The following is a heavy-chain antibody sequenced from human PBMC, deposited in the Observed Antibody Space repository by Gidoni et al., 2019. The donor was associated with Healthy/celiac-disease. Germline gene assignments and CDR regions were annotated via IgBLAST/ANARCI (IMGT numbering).Heavy chain of an antibody. CDR3: ARGDSSGWYYYYGMDV. D-gene: IGHD6-19*01. CDR1: GYNFTSYG. CDR2: ISAYNGNT. Sequence: QVQLVQPRAEGKKPGASVKVSGKAAGYNFTSYGISWVRQAPGQGLEWMGWISAYNGNTNYAQKLQGRVTMTTDTSTSTAYMELRSLRSDDTAVYYCARGDSSGWYYYYGMDVWGQGTTVTVSS. V-gene: IGHV1-18*01. J-gene: IGHJ6*02.